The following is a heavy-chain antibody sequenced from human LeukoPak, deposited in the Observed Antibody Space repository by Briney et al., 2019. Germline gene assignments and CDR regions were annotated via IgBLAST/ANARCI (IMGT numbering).Heavy chain of an antibody. CDR1: GFGFSSYT. J-gene: IGHJ6*02. V-gene: IGHV3-21*06. D-gene: IGHD6-19*01. Sequence: GESLRLSCAASGFGFSSYTTNWVRQAPGKGLEWVSSISSSGSYIYYADSLKGRFTISRDNAKNSLYLQMNSLRAGDTAVYYCARVIPVAGYYYYGMDVWGQGTTVTVSS. CDR2: ISSSGSYI. CDR3: ARVIPVAGYYYYGMDV.